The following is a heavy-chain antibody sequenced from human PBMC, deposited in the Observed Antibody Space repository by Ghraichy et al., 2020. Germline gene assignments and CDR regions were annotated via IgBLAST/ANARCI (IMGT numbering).Heavy chain of an antibody. CDR3: ARQRANYGEWAFDI. CDR2: AHYGATT. Sequence: LETLSLTCAVSGDSINSIAYYWGWIRQPPGKGLEWIASAHYGATTYYKPSLKSRVIISVDTSKNHLSLKLSSVTAADTAVYFCARQRANYGEWAFDIWGQGTMVTVSS. D-gene: IGHD4-17*01. V-gene: IGHV4-39*07. CDR1: GDSINSIAYY. J-gene: IGHJ3*02.